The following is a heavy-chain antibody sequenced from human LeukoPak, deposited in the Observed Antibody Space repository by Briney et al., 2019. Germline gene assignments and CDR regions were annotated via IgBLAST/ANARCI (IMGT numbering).Heavy chain of an antibody. CDR2: IGTASDT. CDR3: ARGPPRGKYYYMDV. D-gene: IGHD1-1*01. V-gene: IGHV3-13*01. Sequence: GGSLRLSCAASGFTFSSLDMHWVRQPTGQGLEWVSTIGTASDTYYPGSVEGRFTLSRDNAKNSLYLQMNSLTAGDTAVYYCARGPPRGKYYYMDVWGKGTTVTVSS. CDR1: GFTFSSLD. J-gene: IGHJ6*03.